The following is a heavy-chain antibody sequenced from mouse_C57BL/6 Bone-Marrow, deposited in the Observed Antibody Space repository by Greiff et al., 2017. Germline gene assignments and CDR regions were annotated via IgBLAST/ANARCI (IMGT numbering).Heavy chain of an antibody. J-gene: IGHJ1*03. CDR2: IDPNSGGT. CDR3: ARFPLLRWELWYFDV. Sequence: QVQLQQPGAELVKPGASVKLSCKASGYTFTSYWMHWVKQRPGRGLEWIGRIDPNSGGTKYNEKFKSKATLTVDKPSSTAYMQLSSLTSEDSAVFNCARFPLLRWELWYFDVWGTGTTVTVSS. V-gene: IGHV1-72*01. D-gene: IGHD1-1*01. CDR1: GYTFTSYW.